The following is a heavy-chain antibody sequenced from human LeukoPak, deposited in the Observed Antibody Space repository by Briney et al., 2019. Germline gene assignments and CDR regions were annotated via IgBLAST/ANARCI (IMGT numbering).Heavy chain of an antibody. CDR3: AAHFEFNRGGYYGMDV. V-gene: IGHV4-59*10. CDR2: IYTSGST. Sequence: SETLSLTCAVYGGSFSGYYWSWIRQPAGKGLEWIGRIYTSGSTNYNPSLKSRVTMSVDTSKNQFSLKLSSVTAADTAVYYCAAHFEFNRGGYYGMDVWGQGTTVTVSS. J-gene: IGHJ6*02. CDR1: GGSFSGYY.